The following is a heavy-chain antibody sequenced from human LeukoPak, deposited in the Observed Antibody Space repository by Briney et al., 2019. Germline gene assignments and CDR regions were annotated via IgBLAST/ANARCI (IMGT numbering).Heavy chain of an antibody. J-gene: IGHJ4*02. CDR1: GFTFDDYG. Sequence: PGGSLRLSCAASGFTFDDYGMSWVRQAPGEGLKWVSGINWNGGSTGYADSVKGRFTISRDNAKNSLYLQMNSLRAEDTALYYCARDQAKGFDYWGRGTLVTVSS. CDR2: INWNGGST. V-gene: IGHV3-20*04. CDR3: ARDQAKGFDY.